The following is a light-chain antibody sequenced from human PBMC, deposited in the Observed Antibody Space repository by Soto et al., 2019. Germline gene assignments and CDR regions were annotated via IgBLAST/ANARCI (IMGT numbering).Light chain of an antibody. J-gene: IGLJ1*01. CDR2: DVS. V-gene: IGLV2-11*01. CDR1: SSDVGGYNY. CDR3: CSYAGSYTRG. Sequence: QSVLTQPRSVSGSPGQSVTISCTGTSSDVGGYNYVSWYQQHPGKAPKLMIYDVSKRPSGAPDRFSGSKSGNTASLTISGLQAEDEADYYCCSYAGSYTRGFGTGTKVTVL.